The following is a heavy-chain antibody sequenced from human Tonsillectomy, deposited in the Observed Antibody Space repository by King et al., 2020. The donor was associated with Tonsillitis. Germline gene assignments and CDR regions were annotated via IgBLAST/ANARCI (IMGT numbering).Heavy chain of an antibody. V-gene: IGHV3-49*04. CDR3: TRGRLRFLEWLLDPHQDAFDI. J-gene: IGHJ3*02. Sequence: VQLVESGGGLVQPGRSLRLSCTASGFTFGDYAMSWVRQAPGKGLEWVGFIRSKAYGGTTEYAASVKGRFTISRDDSKSIAYLQMNSLKTEDTAVYYCTRGRLRFLEWLLDPHQDAFDIWGQGTMVTVSS. CDR2: IRSKAYGGTT. CDR1: GFTFGDYA. D-gene: IGHD3-3*01.